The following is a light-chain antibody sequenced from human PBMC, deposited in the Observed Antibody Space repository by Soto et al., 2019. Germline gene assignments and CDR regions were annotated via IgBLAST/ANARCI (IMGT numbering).Light chain of an antibody. CDR1: SSDVGSYNL. CDR3: CSYATTHTWM. Sequence: QSALTQPASVFGSPGQSITISCTGTSSDVGSYNLVSWYQQHPGKAPKLIIYEGTKRPSGVSNRFSGSKSGNTASLTISGLQAEDEADYYCCSYATTHTWMFGGGTKVTVL. V-gene: IGLV2-23*01. CDR2: EGT. J-gene: IGLJ3*02.